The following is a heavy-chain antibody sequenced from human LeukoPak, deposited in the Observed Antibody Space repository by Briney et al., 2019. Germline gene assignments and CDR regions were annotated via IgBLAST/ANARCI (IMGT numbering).Heavy chain of an antibody. D-gene: IGHD3-22*01. CDR2: ISGSGGST. J-gene: IGHJ4*02. CDR3: AKDGYYYHSSGYYYYLDY. CDR1: GFTFSSYA. V-gene: IGHV3-23*01. Sequence: GGSLRPSCAASGFTFSSYAMSWVRQAPGKGLEWVSTISGSGGSTSYADSVKGRFTISRDNSKNTLYLQMNSLRAEDTAVYYCAKDGYYYHSSGYYYYLDYWGQGTLVTVYS.